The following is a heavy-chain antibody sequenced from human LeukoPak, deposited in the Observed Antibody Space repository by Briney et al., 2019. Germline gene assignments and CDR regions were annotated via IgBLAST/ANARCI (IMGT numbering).Heavy chain of an antibody. CDR2: ISSDGSIK. CDR3: VKEYHSRGFGAYFDY. D-gene: IGHD3-3*01. J-gene: IGHJ4*02. V-gene: IGHV3-30*18. Sequence: TGGSLRLSCTASKFTFSHYGMQWVRQAPGKGLEWVAVISSDGSIKVYADSVKGRFTLSRDNSINTVDLQMNSLRAEDTAVYYCVKEYHSRGFGAYFDYWGQGTLVTVFS. CDR1: KFTFSHYG.